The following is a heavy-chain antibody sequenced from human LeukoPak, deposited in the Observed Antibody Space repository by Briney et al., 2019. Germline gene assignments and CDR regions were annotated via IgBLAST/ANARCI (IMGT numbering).Heavy chain of an antibody. CDR1: GFTFSSYS. CDR2: ISSSSSCI. Sequence: GGSLRLSCAASGFTFSSYSMNWVRQAPGKGLEWVSSISSSSSCIYYADSVKGRFTISRDNAKNSLYLQMNSLRAEDTAVYYCARSNYYGSGSFDYWGQGTLVTVSS. J-gene: IGHJ4*02. CDR3: ARSNYYGSGSFDY. D-gene: IGHD3-10*01. V-gene: IGHV3-21*01.